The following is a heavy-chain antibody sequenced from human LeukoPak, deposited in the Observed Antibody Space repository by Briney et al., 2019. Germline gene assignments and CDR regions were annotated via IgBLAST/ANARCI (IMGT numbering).Heavy chain of an antibody. V-gene: IGHV3-53*04. CDR3: ARDHPYYYDSSGYYDGWYFDL. CDR1: GFTVSSNY. J-gene: IGHJ2*01. Sequence: GGSLRLSCAASGFTVSSNYMSWVRQAPGKGLEWVSVIYSGGSTYYADSVKGRFTISRHNSENTLYLQMNSLRAEDTAVYYCARDHPYYYDSSGYYDGWYFDLWGRGTLVTVSS. D-gene: IGHD3-22*01. CDR2: IYSGGST.